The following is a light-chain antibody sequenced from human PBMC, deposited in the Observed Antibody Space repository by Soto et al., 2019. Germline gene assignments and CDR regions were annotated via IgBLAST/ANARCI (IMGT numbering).Light chain of an antibody. V-gene: IGKV1-33*01. Sequence: DIQMIQSPSSLSASVGDRVTITCQASQEISNYLNWYQQKPGKAPKLLIYDASNLERGVPSRFSVRGSGTDFTFTISSLQPEEFATYYCQQYDHLPRTFGRGSKVEIK. CDR3: QQYDHLPRT. J-gene: IGKJ1*01. CDR1: QEISNY. CDR2: DAS.